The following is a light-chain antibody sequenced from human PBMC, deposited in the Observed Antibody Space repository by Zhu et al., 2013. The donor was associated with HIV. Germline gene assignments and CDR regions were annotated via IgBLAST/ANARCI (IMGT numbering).Light chain of an antibody. Sequence: EIVLTQSPGTLSLSPGERATLSCRASQSVTSNYLAWYRQKPGQAPRLLLYGVSNRATGIPDRFSGSGSGTEFALTISSLQSEDFAVYYCQQYGSSPRTFGQGTKVQIK. CDR3: QQYGSSPRT. CDR1: QSVTSNY. J-gene: IGKJ1*01. V-gene: IGKV3-20*01. CDR2: GVS.